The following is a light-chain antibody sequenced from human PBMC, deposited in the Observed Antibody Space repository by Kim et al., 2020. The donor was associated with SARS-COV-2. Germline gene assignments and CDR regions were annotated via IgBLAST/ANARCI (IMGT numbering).Light chain of an antibody. Sequence: VSPGLTASITCFGDKLVDNYVSWYQQRPGQSPVVVIYQDTNRPSGIPERFSGSNSGNTATLTISGAQAMDEADYYCQAWDSSTAVFGGGTQLTVL. CDR3: QAWDSSTAV. CDR1: KLVDNY. CDR2: QDT. V-gene: IGLV3-1*01. J-gene: IGLJ3*02.